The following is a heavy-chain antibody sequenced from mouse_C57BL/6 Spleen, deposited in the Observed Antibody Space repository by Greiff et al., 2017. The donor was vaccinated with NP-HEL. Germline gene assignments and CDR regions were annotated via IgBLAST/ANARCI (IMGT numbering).Heavy chain of an antibody. Sequence: QVQLQQPGAELVKPGASVKLSCKASGYTFTSYWMQWVKQRPGQGLEWIGEIDPSDSYTNYNQKLKGKATLTVDTSSSTAYMQLSSLTSEDSAVYYWARSTTVVAAGFAYWGQGTLVTVSA. CDR3: ARSTTVVAAGFAY. V-gene: IGHV1-50*01. J-gene: IGHJ3*01. CDR1: GYTFTSYW. CDR2: IDPSDSYT. D-gene: IGHD1-1*01.